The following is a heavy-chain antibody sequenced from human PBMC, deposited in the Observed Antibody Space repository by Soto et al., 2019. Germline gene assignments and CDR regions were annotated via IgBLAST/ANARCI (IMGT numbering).Heavy chain of an antibody. D-gene: IGHD3-16*01. CDR3: ARIPVDTYMIYWSDP. J-gene: IGHJ5*02. V-gene: IGHV4-61*08. CDR1: GDSVSSGDYY. CDR2: VYFSGST. Sequence: PSETQSLTCSVSGDSVSSGDYYWCWIRQPPGKRLKWIGHVYFSGSTNSTTSLSRRLTMSVDTPKNQFPLKLTSVTHADTAVYYCARIPVDTYMIYWSDPWGQGXQVTVSS.